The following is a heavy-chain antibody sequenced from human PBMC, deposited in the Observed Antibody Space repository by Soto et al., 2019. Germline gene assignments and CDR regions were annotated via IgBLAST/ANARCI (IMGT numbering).Heavy chain of an antibody. J-gene: IGHJ5*02. CDR1: VFTFSSYS. D-gene: IGHD3-3*01. Sequence: GGSMRLSCAASVFTFSSYSMNWVRQAPGKGLEWVSYISSSSSTIYYADSVKGRFTISRDNAKNSLYLQMNSLRAEDTAVYYCARDPSAFWSGYYGSRWFDPWGQGTLVTVSS. CDR2: ISSSSSTI. CDR3: ARDPSAFWSGYYGSRWFDP. V-gene: IGHV3-48*01.